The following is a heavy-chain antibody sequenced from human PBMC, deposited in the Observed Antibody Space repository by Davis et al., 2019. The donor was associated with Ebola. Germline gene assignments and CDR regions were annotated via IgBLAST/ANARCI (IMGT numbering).Heavy chain of an antibody. Sequence: PGGSLRLSCAASGFSFSNYAMNWVRPAPGKGLEWVSSIRGSAGVTYYADSVKGRFTISRDNSKNTLFLQMNGLRAEDTAVYYCTKAGVTGFYYYYMDVWGTGTAVTVSS. CDR2: IRGSAGVT. V-gene: IGHV3-23*01. CDR1: GFSFSNYA. J-gene: IGHJ6*03. CDR3: TKAGVTGFYYYYMDV. D-gene: IGHD4-11*01.